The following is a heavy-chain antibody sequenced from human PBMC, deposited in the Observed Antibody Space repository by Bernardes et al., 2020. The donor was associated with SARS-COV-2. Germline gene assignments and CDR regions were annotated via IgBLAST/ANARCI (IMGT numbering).Heavy chain of an antibody. Sequence: ASVKVSCKASGYPFTSYDINWVRQASGQGLEWMGWMNPNSGNTGLAQKFQGRVTMTRDTSTSTAYMELSSLTSEDTAVYYCAKGTEYRLEDLWSNAFDPWGQGTMVTVSS. CDR3: AKGTEYRLEDLWSNAFDP. D-gene: IGHD3-16*01. V-gene: IGHV1-8*01. J-gene: IGHJ3*01. CDR2: MNPNSGNT. CDR1: GYPFTSYD.